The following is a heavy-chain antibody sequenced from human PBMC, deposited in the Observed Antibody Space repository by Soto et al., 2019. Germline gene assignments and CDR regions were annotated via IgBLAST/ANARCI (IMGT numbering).Heavy chain of an antibody. V-gene: IGHV3-23*01. CDR2: ILVDGRT. CDR1: GFICSSYD. D-gene: IGHD2-8*02. Sequence: VGSLRLSCAASGFICSSYDMSWVRQAPGKGLEWVSTILVDGRTFYVDSVKGRFTISRDSSQNTVYLQMNSLTAGDTALYYCAKATATGGGAFDICGQGTMVTVSS. J-gene: IGHJ3*02. CDR3: AKATATGGGAFDI.